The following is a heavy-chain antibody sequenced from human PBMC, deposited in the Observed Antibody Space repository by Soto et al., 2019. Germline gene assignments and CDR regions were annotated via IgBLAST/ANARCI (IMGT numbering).Heavy chain of an antibody. CDR1: GFSLTTRGVG. D-gene: IGHD2-2*02. V-gene: IGHV2-5*02. Sequence: QITLKESGPTLVKPTQTLTLTCTFSGFSLTTRGVGVGWIRQPPGKALECLALIYWVDDKRYSPSLQSRLSIXTXTXXNQVNLTLTNVNPVDTATYYSAHIPNSYQYHWFDPWGQGTLVSVSS. CDR2: IYWVDDK. CDR3: AHIPNSYQYHWFDP. J-gene: IGHJ5*02.